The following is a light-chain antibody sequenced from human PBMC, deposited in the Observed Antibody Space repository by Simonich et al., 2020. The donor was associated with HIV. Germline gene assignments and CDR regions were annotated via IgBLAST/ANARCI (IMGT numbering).Light chain of an antibody. J-gene: IGKJ4*01. V-gene: IGKV1-33*01. CDR2: DAS. Sequence: DIQMPPSPSSLSASVGDRVTITCQTSQDIKNYLNWYQQKPGEAPKLLIFDASTLKTGVPSRFSGSGFGTDFTFTISSLQPEDNGTYYCQQHDNIILTFGGGTKVEI. CDR1: QDIKNY. CDR3: QQHDNIILT.